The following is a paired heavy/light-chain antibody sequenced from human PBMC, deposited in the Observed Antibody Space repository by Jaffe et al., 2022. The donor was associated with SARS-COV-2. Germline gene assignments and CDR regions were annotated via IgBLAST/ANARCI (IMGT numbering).Heavy chain of an antibody. Sequence: EVQLMESGGGLVQPGGSLRLSCAASRFTFSSFWMSWVRQAPGKGLEWVANVKQDGSDKYYVDSVKGRFTISRDNAKNSLYLQMNSLRAEDTAVYYCAKEVAGGRQSWYYGMDAWGQGTTVTVSS. CDR3: AKEVAGGRQSWYYGMDA. V-gene: IGHV3-7*03. CDR2: VKQDGSDK. CDR1: RFTFSSFW. J-gene: IGHJ6*02. D-gene: IGHD2-15*01.
Light chain of an antibody. CDR1: SSNVGGYNY. Sequence: QSALTQPASVSGSPGQSITISCTGTSSNVGGYNYVSWYQQYPGKAPKLMIYDVSNRPSGVSNRFSGSKSGNTASLTISGLQAEDEAAYYCSSFTRSSIVVFGGGTKVTVL. CDR2: DVS. CDR3: SSFTRSSIVV. V-gene: IGLV2-14*01. J-gene: IGLJ2*01.